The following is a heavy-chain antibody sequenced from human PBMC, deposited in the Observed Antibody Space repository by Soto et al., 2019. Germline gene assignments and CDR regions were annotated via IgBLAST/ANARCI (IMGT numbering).Heavy chain of an antibody. CDR3: ARGGDSSGWYNWFDP. V-gene: IGHV4-59*01. CDR2: IYYSGST. J-gene: IGHJ5*02. D-gene: IGHD6-19*01. Sequence: QVQLQESGPGLVKPSETLSLTCTVSGGSISSYYWSWIRQPPGKGLEWIGYIYYSGSTNYNPSLKSRVTISVDTSKNQFSLKLSSVTAADTAVYYYARGGDSSGWYNWFDPWGQGTLVTVSS. CDR1: GGSISSYY.